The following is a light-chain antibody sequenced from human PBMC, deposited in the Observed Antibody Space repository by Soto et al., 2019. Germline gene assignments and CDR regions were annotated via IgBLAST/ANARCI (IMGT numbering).Light chain of an antibody. CDR3: QQYSTLPLT. V-gene: IGKV3-20*01. CDR1: QSVSKRY. Sequence: EIVLTQSPGTLSLSPGERATLSCRASQSVSKRYLGWFQQKPGQAPRLLIYDASTRATGIPDRFSGSGSGTDFTLTISSLEPEDFEVYYCQQYSTLPLTFGPGTRVDIK. CDR2: DAS. J-gene: IGKJ3*01.